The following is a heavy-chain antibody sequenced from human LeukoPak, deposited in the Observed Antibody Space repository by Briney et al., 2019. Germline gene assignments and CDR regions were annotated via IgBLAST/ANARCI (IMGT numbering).Heavy chain of an antibody. CDR3: AKDHYSSSSHKPLS. J-gene: IGHJ4*02. D-gene: IGHD6-6*01. Sequence: GGSLRLSCAASGFTFNNARMSWVRQAPGKGLEWVGRIKSNTEGGTTDYAAPVKGRFNISRDDSKNTLYLQVNSLRADDTAVYYCAKDHYSSSSHKPLSWGQGTLVTVSS. CDR2: IKSNTEGGTT. V-gene: IGHV3-15*01. CDR1: GFTFNNAR.